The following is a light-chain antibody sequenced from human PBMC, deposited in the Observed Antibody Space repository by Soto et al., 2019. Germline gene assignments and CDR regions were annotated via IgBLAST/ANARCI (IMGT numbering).Light chain of an antibody. CDR3: QQYYTTPFT. Sequence: DFVMTQSPDSLAVSLGERATINCKSSQSLLYTSNNKNYLAWYQQKPGRPPKLLIYWASTRESGVPDRFSGSGSGTDFTLTISSLQAEDAAVYYCQQYYTTPFTFGPGTKVDV. V-gene: IGKV4-1*01. CDR2: WAS. J-gene: IGKJ3*01. CDR1: QSLLYTSNNKNY.